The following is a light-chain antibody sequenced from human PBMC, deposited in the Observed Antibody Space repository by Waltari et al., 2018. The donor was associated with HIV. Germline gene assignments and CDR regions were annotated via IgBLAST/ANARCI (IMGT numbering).Light chain of an antibody. CDR2: ECS. CDR3: CSTSDDNVV. J-gene: IGLJ2*01. CDR1: KLSGKY. Sequence: SYALTQPSSVSVSPGQTARTTCSGDKLSGKYARRFPPRPGQAPVLLSNECSPRESWISDRVSSSSSGTTVTMSITGAEVEDEADYYCCSTSDDNVVFGGGTKLMVL. V-gene: IGLV3-27*01.